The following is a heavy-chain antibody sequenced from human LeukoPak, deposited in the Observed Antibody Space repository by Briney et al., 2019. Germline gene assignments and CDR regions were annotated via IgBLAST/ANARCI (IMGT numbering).Heavy chain of an antibody. CDR1: GGSISSSSYY. J-gene: IGHJ6*03. CDR3: ARSVVVVPAALVYYYYMDV. V-gene: IGHV4-39*07. D-gene: IGHD2-2*01. Sequence: SETLSLTCTVSGGSISSSSYYWGWIRQPPGKGLEWIGSIYYSGSTYYNPSLKSRVAISVDTSKNQFSLKLSSVTAADTAVYYCARSVVVVPAALVYYYYMDVWGKGTTVTVSS. CDR2: IYYSGST.